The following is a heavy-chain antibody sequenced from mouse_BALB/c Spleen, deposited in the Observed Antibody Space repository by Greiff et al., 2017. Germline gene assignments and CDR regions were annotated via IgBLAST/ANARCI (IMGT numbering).Heavy chain of an antibody. V-gene: IGHV5-6-5*01. J-gene: IGHJ2*01. CDR1: GFTFSSYA. CDR2: ISSGGST. CDR3: ARGEGYHY. Sequence: EVKVVESGGGLVKPGGSLKLSCAASGFTFSSYAMSWVRQTPEKRLEWVASISSGGSTYYPDSVKGRFTISRDNARNILYLQMSSLRSEDTAMYYCARGEGYHYWGQGTTLTVSS. D-gene: IGHD2-2*01.